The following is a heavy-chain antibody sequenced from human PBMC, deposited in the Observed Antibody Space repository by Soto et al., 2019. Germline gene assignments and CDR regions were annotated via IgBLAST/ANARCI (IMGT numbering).Heavy chain of an antibody. D-gene: IGHD1-26*01. CDR2: IYYSGST. CDR3: ARNPTRVGATDFWFDP. CDR1: GGSISSSSYY. J-gene: IGHJ5*02. V-gene: IGHV4-39*01. Sequence: SETLSLTCTVSGGSISSSSYYWGWIRQPPGKGLEWIGSIYYSGSTYYNPSLKSRVTISVDTSKNQFSLKLSSVTAADTAVYYCARNPTRVGATDFWFDPWGQGTLVTVSS.